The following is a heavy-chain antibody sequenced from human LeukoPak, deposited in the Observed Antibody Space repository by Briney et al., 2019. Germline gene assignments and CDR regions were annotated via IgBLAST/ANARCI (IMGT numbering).Heavy chain of an antibody. D-gene: IGHD2-15*01. J-gene: IGHJ6*03. CDR1: VYTFTGYY. CDR3: ARAGGYCSGGSCYSISHYYYYMDV. CDR2: INPNRWGT. V-gene: IGHV1-2*02. Sequence: SVKVSCKASVYTFTGYYMHWVRQAPGQGLEWMGWINPNRWGTNYPQKFQGRVTMTRDTSISTAYMELSRLRSDDTAVYYCARAGGYCSGGSCYSISHYYYYMDVWGKGTTGIVS.